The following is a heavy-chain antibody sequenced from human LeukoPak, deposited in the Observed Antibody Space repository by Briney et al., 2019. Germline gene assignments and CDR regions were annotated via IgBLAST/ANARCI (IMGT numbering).Heavy chain of an antibody. CDR3: ATRTHSGDYIGYFDY. CDR1: GFTVSSKY. J-gene: IGHJ4*02. Sequence: GGSLRLSCAASGFTVSSKYMSWVRQAPGKGLEWVSVIYIGGRREYTDSVKGRFSISRDDSKNTVYLQMNSLRAEDTAVYYCATRTHSGDYIGYFDYWGQGTLVTVSS. V-gene: IGHV3-66*01. D-gene: IGHD1-26*01. CDR2: IYIGGRR.